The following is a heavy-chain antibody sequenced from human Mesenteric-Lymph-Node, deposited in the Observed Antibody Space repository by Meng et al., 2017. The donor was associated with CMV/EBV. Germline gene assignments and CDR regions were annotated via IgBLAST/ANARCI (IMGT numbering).Heavy chain of an antibody. CDR3: AKPNYDILTGYYMDAFDI. D-gene: IGHD3-9*01. J-gene: IGHJ3*02. CDR2: INHSGIT. CDR1: SSSGYY. V-gene: IGHV4-34*01. Sequence: SSSGYYWSWISQRPGNGLEWIGEINHSGITNYNTSLKIRVTISVDTSKNQFSLKLSSVTAADTAVYYCAKPNYDILTGYYMDAFDIWGQGTMVTVSS.